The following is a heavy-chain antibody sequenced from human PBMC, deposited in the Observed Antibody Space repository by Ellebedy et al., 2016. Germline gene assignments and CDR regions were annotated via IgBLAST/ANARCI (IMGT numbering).Heavy chain of an antibody. V-gene: IGHV4-4*02. D-gene: IGHD5-18*01. Sequence: SETLSLTCAVSGGSISSSNWWSWVRQPPGKGLEWIGDIYHSGSTNYNPSLKSRVTISVDKSKNQFSLKLSSVTAADTAVYYCARDRGLRDSYGYYYYYGMDVWGQGTTVTVSS. CDR3: ARDRGLRDSYGYYYYYGMDV. CDR2: IYHSGST. J-gene: IGHJ6*02. CDR1: GGSISSSNW.